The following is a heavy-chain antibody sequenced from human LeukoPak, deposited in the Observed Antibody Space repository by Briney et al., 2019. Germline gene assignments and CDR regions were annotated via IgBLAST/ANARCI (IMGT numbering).Heavy chain of an antibody. CDR3: ARLAGYCRGGTCFLGEKSFDY. CDR1: GDSISNYS. Sequence: SETLSLTCAVSGDSISNYSWSWIRQSPGKGLEWIGYIFYSGSSNYNPSLKSRITISVDTSKNQFSLKLSSVTAADTAVYYCARLAGYCRGGTCFLGEKSFDYWGQGTLVTVSS. J-gene: IGHJ4*02. D-gene: IGHD2-15*01. V-gene: IGHV4-59*08. CDR2: IFYSGSS.